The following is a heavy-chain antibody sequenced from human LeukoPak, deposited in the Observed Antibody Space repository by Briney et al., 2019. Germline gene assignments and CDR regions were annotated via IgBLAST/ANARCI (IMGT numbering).Heavy chain of an antibody. V-gene: IGHV1-2*02. J-gene: IGHJ4*02. CDR2: INPNTGVT. CDR3: ARVHSRPGYVDY. Sequence: ASVKVSCKASGYTFTAYYIHWVRQAPGQGLEWMGLINPNTGVTKFAQRFRGRVTMSRDTSISTAYMELNRLTSDDTAVYYCARVHSRPGYVDYWGQGTLVTVSS. CDR1: GYTFTAYY. D-gene: IGHD6-13*01.